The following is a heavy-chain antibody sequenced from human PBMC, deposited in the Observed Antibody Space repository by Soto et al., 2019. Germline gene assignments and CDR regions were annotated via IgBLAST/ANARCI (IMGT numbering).Heavy chain of an antibody. CDR3: ARDHEDYSNYAARYYYGMDV. D-gene: IGHD4-4*01. CDR2: ISTSGGST. Sequence: GGSLRLSCAASGFTFSSYAMSWVRQAPGKGLEWVSAISTSGGSTFYADSVKGRFTISRDNSKNTLYLQMNSLRAEDTAVYYCARDHEDYSNYAARYYYGMDVWGQGTTVTVSS. J-gene: IGHJ6*02. V-gene: IGHV3-23*01. CDR1: GFTFSSYA.